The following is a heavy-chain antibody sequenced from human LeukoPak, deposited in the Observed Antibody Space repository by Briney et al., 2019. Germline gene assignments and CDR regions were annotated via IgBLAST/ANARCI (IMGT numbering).Heavy chain of an antibody. D-gene: IGHD2-15*01. CDR3: AKDIVVVVAAIHVVDAFDI. CDR2: ISGTGGFTTST. J-gene: IGHJ3*02. V-gene: IGHV3-23*01. CDR1: GFTFSNYA. Sequence: PGGSLRLSCAASGFTFSNYAMTWVRQAPGKGLEWVSTISGTGGFTTSTYYADSVKGRFTISRDNSKNTLYLQMNSLRAEDTAVYYCAKDIVVVVAAIHVVDAFDIWGQGTMVTVSS.